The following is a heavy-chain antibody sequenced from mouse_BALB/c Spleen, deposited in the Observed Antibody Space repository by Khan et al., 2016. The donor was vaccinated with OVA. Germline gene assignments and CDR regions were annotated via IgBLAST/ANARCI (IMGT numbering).Heavy chain of an antibody. J-gene: IGHJ3*01. CDR1: GYSFTDYT. D-gene: IGHD2-10*02. Sequence: EVQLQESGPELVKPGASMKISCRASGYSFTDYTMNWVKQSHGKSLEWIGLINPYNGGTSYNQKFKGKATLTVDKSSSTAYMELLSLTSEDSAVYYCARSGYGNFAYWGQGTLVTVSA. CDR3: ARSGYGNFAY. V-gene: IGHV1-18*01. CDR2: INPYNGGT.